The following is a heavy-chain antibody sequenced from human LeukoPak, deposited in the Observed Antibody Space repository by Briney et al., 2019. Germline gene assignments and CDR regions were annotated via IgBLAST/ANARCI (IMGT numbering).Heavy chain of an antibody. J-gene: IGHJ4*02. Sequence: GGSLRLSCAASGFTFSSYSMIWVRQAPGKGLEWVSSISSSSSYIYYADSVKGRFTISRDNAKNSLYLQMNSLRAEDTAVYYCASLSTFWSGYYNYWGQGTLVTVSS. CDR3: ASLSTFWSGYYNY. CDR2: ISSSSSYI. CDR1: GFTFSSYS. V-gene: IGHV3-21*01. D-gene: IGHD3-3*01.